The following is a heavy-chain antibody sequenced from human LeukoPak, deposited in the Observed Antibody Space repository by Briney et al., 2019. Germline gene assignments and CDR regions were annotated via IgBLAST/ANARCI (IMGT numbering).Heavy chain of an antibody. CDR3: ARGFWSAVPMDV. CDR2: INSDGSST. V-gene: IGHV3-74*01. CDR1: GFTFSSYW. D-gene: IGHD3-3*01. Sequence: GGSLRLSCAASGFTFSSYWMHWVRQAPGKGLVWVSRINSDGSSTSYADSVKGRFTISRDNAKNTLCLQMNSLRAEDTAVYYCARGFWSAVPMDVWGKGTTVTVSS. J-gene: IGHJ6*04.